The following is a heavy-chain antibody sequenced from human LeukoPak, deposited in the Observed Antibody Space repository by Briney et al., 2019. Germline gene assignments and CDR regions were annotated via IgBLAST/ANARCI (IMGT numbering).Heavy chain of an antibody. CDR2: IRSKANSYAT. Sequence: PGGSLRLSCAASGFTFSGSDMHWVRQASGKGLEWVGRIRSKANSYATAYAASVKGRFTISRDDSKNTLYLQMNSLRAEDTAVYYCAKEMATIRAFDFWGQGTMVTVSS. CDR1: GFTFSGSD. V-gene: IGHV3-73*01. J-gene: IGHJ3*01. D-gene: IGHD5-24*01. CDR3: AKEMATIRAFDF.